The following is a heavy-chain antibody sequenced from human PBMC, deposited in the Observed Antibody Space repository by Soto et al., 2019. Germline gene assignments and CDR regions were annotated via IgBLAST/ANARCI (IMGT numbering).Heavy chain of an antibody. J-gene: IGHJ4*02. CDR2: ISGSGGST. V-gene: IGHV3-23*01. CDR1: GFTFSSYA. CDR3: AKKHDFWSGYQLWVDY. D-gene: IGHD3-3*01. Sequence: PGGSLRLSCAASGFTFSSYAMSWVRQAPGKGLEWVSAISGSGGSTYYADSVKGRFTISRDNSKNTLYLQMNSLRAEDTAVYYCAKKHDFWSGYQLWVDYWGQGTLVTVSS.